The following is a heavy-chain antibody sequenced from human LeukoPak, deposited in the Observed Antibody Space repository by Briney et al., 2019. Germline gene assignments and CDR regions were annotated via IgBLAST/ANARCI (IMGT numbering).Heavy chain of an antibody. V-gene: IGHV3-23*01. CDR1: GFTFSSYA. CDR3: AKDYSSSWYNPLFDY. J-gene: IGHJ4*02. CDR2: ISGSGGST. D-gene: IGHD6-13*01. Sequence: GGSLRLSCAASGFTFSSYAMSWVRQAPGKGLEWVSAISGSGGSTYYADSVKGRFTISRDNSKNTLYLQMNSLRAEDTAVYYCAKDYSSSWYNPLFDYGGRGPLVTAPS.